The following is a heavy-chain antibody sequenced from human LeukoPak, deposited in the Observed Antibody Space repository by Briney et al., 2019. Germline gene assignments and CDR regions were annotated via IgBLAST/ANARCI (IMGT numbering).Heavy chain of an antibody. CDR3: TSGIAARPIYYYYMDV. CDR2: IKSKTDGGTT. D-gene: IGHD6-6*01. J-gene: IGHJ6*03. CDR1: GFTFSNAW. Sequence: GGSLRLSCAASGFTFSNAWMSWVRQAPGKGLEWVGRIKSKTDGGTTDYAAPVKGRFTISRDDSKNTLYLQMNSLKAEDTAVYYCTSGIAARPIYYYYMDVWGKGTTVTVSS. V-gene: IGHV3-15*01.